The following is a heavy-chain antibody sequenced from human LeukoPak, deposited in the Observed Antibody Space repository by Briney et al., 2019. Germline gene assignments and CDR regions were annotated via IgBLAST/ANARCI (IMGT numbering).Heavy chain of an antibody. V-gene: IGHV1-24*01. CDR3: APLDFWVPST. CDR1: GYTLNELS. D-gene: IGHD3-3*01. J-gene: IGHJ5*02. Sequence: ASVKVSCKVSGYTLNELSIHWVRQAAEKGLEWMGGFDPEYGETVYAQKFQGRVTMAEDTSTDTAYMELSSLRSEDTAVYYCAPLDFWVPSTWGQGTLVTVSS. CDR2: FDPEYGET.